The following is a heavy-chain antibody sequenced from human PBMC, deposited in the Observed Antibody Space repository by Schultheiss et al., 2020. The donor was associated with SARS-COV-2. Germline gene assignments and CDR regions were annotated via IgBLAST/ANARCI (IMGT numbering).Heavy chain of an antibody. J-gene: IGHJ6*02. D-gene: IGHD4-17*01. CDR1: GFTFSSYW. Sequence: GGSLRLSCAASGFTFSSYWMSWVRQAPGKGLEWVANIKQDGSEKYYVDSVKGRFTISRDNAKNSLYLQMNSLRAEDTAVYYCASDYGDYDYYYGMDVWGQGTTVTVSS. V-gene: IGHV3-7*01. CDR2: IKQDGSEK. CDR3: ASDYGDYDYYYGMDV.